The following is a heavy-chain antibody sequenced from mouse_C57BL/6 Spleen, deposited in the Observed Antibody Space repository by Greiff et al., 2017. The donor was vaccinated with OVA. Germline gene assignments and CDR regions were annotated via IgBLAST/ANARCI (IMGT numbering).Heavy chain of an antibody. CDR3: ARSDDGSIYED. V-gene: IGHV1-54*01. CDR1: GYAFTNYL. J-gene: IGHJ2*01. CDR2: INPGSGGT. Sequence: VQLQQSGAELVRPGTSVKVSCKASGYAFTNYLIEWVKQRPGQGLEWIGVINPGSGGTNYNEKFKGKATLTADKASSTAARQLSSLTSEDSAVYISARSDDGSIYEDWGQGTTLTVSS. D-gene: IGHD1-1*01.